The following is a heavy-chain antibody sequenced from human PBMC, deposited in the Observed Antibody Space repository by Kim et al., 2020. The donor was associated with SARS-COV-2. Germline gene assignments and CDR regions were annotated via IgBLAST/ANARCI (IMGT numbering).Heavy chain of an antibody. V-gene: IGHV4-39*07. J-gene: IGHJ6*01. CDR3: ARDVVRGVIINYYYGM. Sequence: SETLSLTCTVSGGSISSSSYYWGWIRQPPGKGLEWIGSIYYSGSTYYNPSLKSRVTISVDTSKNQFSLKLSSVTAADTAVYYCARDVVRGVIINYYYGM. D-gene: IGHD3-10*01. CDR1: GGSISSSSYY. CDR2: IYYSGST.